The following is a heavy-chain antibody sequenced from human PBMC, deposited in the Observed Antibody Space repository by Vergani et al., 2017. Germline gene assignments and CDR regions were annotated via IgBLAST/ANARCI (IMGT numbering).Heavy chain of an antibody. J-gene: IGHJ3*02. CDR2: IYYTGTT. D-gene: IGHD3-22*01. CDR1: GVSIGSNSYY. Sequence: QVQLQESGPGLVKPSETLSLTCTVSGVSIGSNSYYWGWIRQPPGKGLEWIGTIYYTGTTYYNEAHKSRLTISVDTSKNQFSLNLTSVTAADAAVYYCARVTYDYDSSGYSPWAFDIWGQGTMVTVSS. V-gene: IGHV4-39*01. CDR3: ARVTYDYDSSGYSPWAFDI.